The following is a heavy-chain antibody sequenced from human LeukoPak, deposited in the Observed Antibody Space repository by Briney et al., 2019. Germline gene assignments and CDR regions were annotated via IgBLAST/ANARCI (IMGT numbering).Heavy chain of an antibody. J-gene: IGHJ4*02. V-gene: IGHV3-33*01. CDR2: IWYDGSNY. CDR3: ARDGRALLRDFDY. Sequence: GGSLILSCAASGFTFSSYVIHWVRQAPGKGLEWVAGIWYDGSNYYYADSVKGRFTISRDNSKNTLYLQMNSLRAEDTGVYYCARDGRALLRDFDYWGQGTLVTVPS. CDR1: GFTFSSYV. D-gene: IGHD1-26*01.